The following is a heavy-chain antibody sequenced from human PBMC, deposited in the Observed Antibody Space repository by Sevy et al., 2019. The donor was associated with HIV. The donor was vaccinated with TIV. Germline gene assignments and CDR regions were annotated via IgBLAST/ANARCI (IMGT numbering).Heavy chain of an antibody. J-gene: IGHJ6*02. CDR3: VAEPPSGGHGNYHYGLDL. D-gene: IGHD3-16*01. CDR1: GFIFGDYD. CDR2: ILDRGDQT. Sequence: GGSLRLSCTVSGFIFGDYDMHWLRQAPGKGLEWVSLILDRGDQTFYGESVKGRSTISRDNAKNTLYLQMSRLRHEDTAVYYCVAEPPSGGHGNYHYGLDLWGQGTTVTVSS. V-gene: IGHV3-30*03.